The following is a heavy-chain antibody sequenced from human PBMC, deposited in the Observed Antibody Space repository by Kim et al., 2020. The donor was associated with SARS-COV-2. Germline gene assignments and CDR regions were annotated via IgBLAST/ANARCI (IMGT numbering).Heavy chain of an antibody. Sequence: SVKVSCKASGGTFSSYAISWVRQAPGQGLEWMGGIIPIFGTANYAQKFQGRVTITADESTSTAYMELSSLRSEDTAVYYCARAETDGYGLDWGRFDPWGQGTLVTVSS. J-gene: IGHJ5*02. CDR3: ARAETDGYGLDWGRFDP. V-gene: IGHV1-69*13. D-gene: IGHD7-27*01. CDR1: GGTFSSYA. CDR2: IIPIFGTA.